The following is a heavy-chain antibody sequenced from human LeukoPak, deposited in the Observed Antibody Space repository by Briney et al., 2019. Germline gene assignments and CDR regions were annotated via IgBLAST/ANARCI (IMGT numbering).Heavy chain of an antibody. CDR2: IYPSGSTVYPSGTT. D-gene: IGHD1-1*01. J-gene: IGHJ4*02. Sequence: SETLSLTCTVSGGSVSSGSYYWSWIRQPAGKGLEWIGRIYPSGSTVYPSGTTHYNPSLRSRVTISVDTSKNQFSLKVDSVTAADAAVYFCARGTGTTNFDYWGQGTLVTVSS. V-gene: IGHV4-61*02. CDR1: GGSVSSGSYY. CDR3: ARGTGTTNFDY.